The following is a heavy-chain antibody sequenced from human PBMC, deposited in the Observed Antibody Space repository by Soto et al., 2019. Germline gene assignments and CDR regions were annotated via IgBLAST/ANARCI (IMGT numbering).Heavy chain of an antibody. CDR3: AREDDGPFAY. D-gene: IGHD3-3*01. CDR2: IYYSGST. V-gene: IGHV4-31*03. J-gene: IGHJ4*02. CDR1: GGSISSGGYY. Sequence: SETLSLTCTVSGGSISSGGYYWSWIRQHPGKGLEWIGYIYYSGSTYYNPSLKSRVTISVDTSKNQFSLKLSSVTAADTAVYYCAREDDGPFAYWGQGTPVTVSS.